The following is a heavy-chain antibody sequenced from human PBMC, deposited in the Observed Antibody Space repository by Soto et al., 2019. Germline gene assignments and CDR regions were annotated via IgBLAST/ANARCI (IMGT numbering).Heavy chain of an antibody. CDR1: GFTFSSYE. CDR3: ARDLSLYDFWSGYQGSYYYYGMDV. V-gene: IGHV3-48*03. J-gene: IGHJ6*02. CDR2: ISSSGSTI. Sequence: GGSLRLSCAASGFTFSSYEMNWVRQVPGKGLEWVSYISSSGSTIYYADSVKGRFTISRDNPRNSLYLQMNSLRAEDTAVYYCARDLSLYDFWSGYQGSYYYYGMDVWGQGTTVTVSS. D-gene: IGHD3-3*01.